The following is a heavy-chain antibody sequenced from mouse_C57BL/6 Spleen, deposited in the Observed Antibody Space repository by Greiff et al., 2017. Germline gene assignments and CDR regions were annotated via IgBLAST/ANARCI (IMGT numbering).Heavy chain of an antibody. D-gene: IGHD1-2*01. CDR3: ARNGYSRSHEYFEV. CDR2: ISSGSSTI. V-gene: IGHV5-17*01. J-gene: IGHJ1*03. Sequence: EVQRVESGGGLVKPGGSLKLSCAASGFTFSDYGMHWVRQAPEKGLEWVAYISSGSSTIYYADTVKGRFTISRDNATNTMYLQMTSLRSEDTAMYDCARNGYSRSHEYFEVWGTGTTVT. CDR1: GFTFSDYG.